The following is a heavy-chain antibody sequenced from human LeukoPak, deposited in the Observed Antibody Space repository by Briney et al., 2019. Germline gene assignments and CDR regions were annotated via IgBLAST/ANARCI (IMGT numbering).Heavy chain of an antibody. J-gene: IGHJ4*02. V-gene: IGHV1-2*02. CDR2: INPNSGGT. D-gene: IGHD3-10*01. Sequence: ASVKVSCKASGYTLTGYYMHWVRQAPGQGLEWMGWINPNSGGTNYAQKFQGRVTMTRDTSISTAYMELSRLRSDNTAVYYCAREPQYYYGSAPTDYWGQGTLVTVSS. CDR1: GYTLTGYY. CDR3: AREPQYYYGSAPTDY.